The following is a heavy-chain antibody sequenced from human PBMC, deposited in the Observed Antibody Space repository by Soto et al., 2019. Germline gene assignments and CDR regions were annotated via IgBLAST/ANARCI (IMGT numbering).Heavy chain of an antibody. CDR2: ISWNSGSI. J-gene: IGHJ4*02. CDR1: GFTFDDYA. D-gene: IGHD3-10*01. V-gene: IGHV3-9*01. Sequence: EVQLVESGGGLVQPGRSLRLSCAASGFTFDDYAMHWVRQAPGKGLEWVSGISWNSGSIGYADSVKGRFTISRDNAKNSLYLQMNSLRAEDTALYYCAKDKKAMGFGEVLGWGQGTLVTVSS. CDR3: AKDKKAMGFGEVLG.